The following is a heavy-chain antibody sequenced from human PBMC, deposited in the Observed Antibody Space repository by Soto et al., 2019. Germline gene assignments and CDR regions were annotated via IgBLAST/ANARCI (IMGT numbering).Heavy chain of an antibody. Sequence: SETLSLTCTVSSASISSTNWWSWVRQPPGKGLEWIGEIYHSGSTSYNPSLKSRVTILVDKSKNQFSLKLSSVTAADTAVYYCARGWDWFDPWGQGTLVTVSS. J-gene: IGHJ5*02. V-gene: IGHV4-4*02. CDR2: IYHSGST. CDR1: SASISSTNW. CDR3: ARGWDWFDP.